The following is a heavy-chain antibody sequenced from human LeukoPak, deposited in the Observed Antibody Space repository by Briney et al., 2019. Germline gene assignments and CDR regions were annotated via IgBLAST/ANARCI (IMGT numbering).Heavy chain of an antibody. Sequence: GGSLRLSCAASGFTFSTSGMSWVRQDPGKGLEWVSSISSDASSIHYADSVKGRFTISRDNSKNTLYVQMDSLRADDTAVYYCATLTGGYWGQGTLVTVSS. CDR1: GFTFSTSG. D-gene: IGHD3-10*01. J-gene: IGHJ4*02. CDR2: ISSDASSI. CDR3: ATLTGGY. V-gene: IGHV3-23*01.